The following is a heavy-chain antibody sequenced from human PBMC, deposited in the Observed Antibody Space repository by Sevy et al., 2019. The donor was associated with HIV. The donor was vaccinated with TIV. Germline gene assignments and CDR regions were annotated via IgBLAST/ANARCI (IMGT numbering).Heavy chain of an antibody. Sequence: SETLSLTCTVSGASISSHYWSWIRQPPGKGLEWIGYIYYSGSTNYNSSLKSRVTMSVDTSKNQFSLKFRSVTAADTAMYYCARALRPYSFDTSTYFDYWGQGTLVTVSS. CDR1: GASISSHY. CDR2: IYYSGST. J-gene: IGHJ4*02. CDR3: ARALRPYSFDTSTYFDY. V-gene: IGHV4-59*11. D-gene: IGHD3-22*01.